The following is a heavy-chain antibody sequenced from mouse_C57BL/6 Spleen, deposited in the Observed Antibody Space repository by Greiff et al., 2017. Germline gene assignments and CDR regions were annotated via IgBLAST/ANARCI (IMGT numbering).Heavy chain of an antibody. D-gene: IGHD1-1*01. Sequence: VQLQQSGPELVKPGASVKISCKASGYSFTDYNMNWVKQSNGKSLEWIGVINPNYGTTSYNQKFKGKATLTVDQSSSTAYMQLNSLTSEDSAVYYCARDQGFFTTVGNWYFDVWGTGTTVTVSS. V-gene: IGHV1-39*01. CDR3: ARDQGFFTTVGNWYFDV. J-gene: IGHJ1*03. CDR2: INPNYGTT. CDR1: GYSFTDYN.